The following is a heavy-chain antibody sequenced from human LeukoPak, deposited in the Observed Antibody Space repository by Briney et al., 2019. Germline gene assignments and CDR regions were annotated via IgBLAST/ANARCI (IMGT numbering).Heavy chain of an antibody. CDR2: IYYSGST. V-gene: IGHV4-31*03. D-gene: IGHD6-13*01. CDR1: GGSISSGGYY. Sequence: SETLSLTCTVSGGSISSGGYYWSWIRQHPGKGLEWIGYIYYSGSTYYNPSLKSRVTISVDTSKNQFSLKLSSVTAADTAVYYCARDHRYSSSWYYFDYWGQGTLVTVSS. CDR3: ARDHRYSSSWYYFDY. J-gene: IGHJ4*02.